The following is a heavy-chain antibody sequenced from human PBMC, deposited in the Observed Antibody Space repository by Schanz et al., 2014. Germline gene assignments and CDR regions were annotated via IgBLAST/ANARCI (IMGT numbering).Heavy chain of an antibody. CDR1: GFSFSDYY. CDR3: AREFLLEQLGCSRYCYAMDV. CDR2: INTGSNYI. Sequence: VQLVQSGGGLVQPGGSLRLSCAASGFSFSDYYMSWIRQAPGKGLEWISVINTGSNYINYADSVKGRFTISRDNTKNSLFLQMNSLRAEDTAVYYCAREFLLEQLGCSRYCYAMDVWGQGTTVTVSS. V-gene: IGHV3-11*06. D-gene: IGHD1-1*01. J-gene: IGHJ6*02.